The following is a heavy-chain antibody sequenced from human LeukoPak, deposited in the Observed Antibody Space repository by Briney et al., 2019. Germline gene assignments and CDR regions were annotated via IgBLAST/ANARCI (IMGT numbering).Heavy chain of an antibody. CDR1: GGSIDTSTYY. CDR3: ASVSRAETFLDY. CDR2: GFYTGST. J-gene: IGHJ4*02. Sequence: SETLALTCTVSGGSIDTSTYYWGWIRQPPGKGLEWIGSGFYTGSTNYNPSLKGRVTISVDTSKNQFSLKLSSVTAADTAAYYCASVSRAETFLDYWGQGTLVTVSS. D-gene: IGHD2/OR15-2a*01. V-gene: IGHV4-39*01.